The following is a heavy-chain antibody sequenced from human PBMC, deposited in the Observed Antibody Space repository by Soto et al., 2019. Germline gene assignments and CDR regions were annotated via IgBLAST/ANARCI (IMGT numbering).Heavy chain of an antibody. Sequence: QVPLVQAGAEVKKPGASVKVSCKASGYTFTSYGISWVRQAPGQGLEWMGWISAYNGNTNYAQKLQGRVTMTTDTSTSTAYMELRSLRSDDTAVYYCARDPWGESLGPGGSSGWYGYFDYWGQGTLVTVSS. D-gene: IGHD6-19*01. V-gene: IGHV1-18*01. CDR3: ARDPWGESLGPGGSSGWYGYFDY. J-gene: IGHJ4*02. CDR1: GYTFTSYG. CDR2: ISAYNGNT.